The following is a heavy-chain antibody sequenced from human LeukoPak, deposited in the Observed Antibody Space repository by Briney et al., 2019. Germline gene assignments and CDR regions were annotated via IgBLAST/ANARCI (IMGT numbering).Heavy chain of an antibody. D-gene: IGHD5-18*01. J-gene: IGHJ4*02. CDR2: ISSSSSYI. CDR1: GFTFSTYA. CDR3: ARDSRYSYGQNPDYFDY. Sequence: GGSLRLSCAASGFTFSTYAMNWVRQAPGKGLEWVSSISSSSSYIYYADSVKGRFTISRDNAKNSLYLQMNSLRAEDTAVYYCARDSRYSYGQNPDYFDYWGQGTLVTVSS. V-gene: IGHV3-21*01.